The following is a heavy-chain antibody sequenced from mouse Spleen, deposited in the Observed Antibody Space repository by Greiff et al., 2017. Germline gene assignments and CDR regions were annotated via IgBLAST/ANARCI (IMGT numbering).Heavy chain of an antibody. CDR3: ARDEGYGNYDY. Sequence: EVMLVESEGGLVQPGSSMKLSCTASGFTFSDYYMAWVRQVPEKGLEWVANINYDGSSTYYLDSLKSRFIISRDNAKNILYLQMSSLKSEDTATDYCARDEGYGNYDYWGQGTTLTVSS. D-gene: IGHD2-1*01. CDR1: GFTFSDYY. CDR2: INYDGSST. J-gene: IGHJ2*01. V-gene: IGHV5-16*01.